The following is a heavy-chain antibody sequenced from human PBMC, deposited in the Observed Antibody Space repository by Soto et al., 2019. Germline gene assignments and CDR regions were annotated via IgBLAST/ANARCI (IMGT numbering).Heavy chain of an antibody. CDR2: IYHRGST. CDR3: ARAGDYPLTGAFDI. V-gene: IGHV4-4*02. D-gene: IGHD4-17*01. CDR1: GASISSNNW. Sequence: SETLSLTCAVSGASISSNNWWSWVRQPPGKGLEWIGEIYHRGSTNYNPSHKSRVTISVDKSKNQFSLKLSSVTAADTAVYYCARAGDYPLTGAFDIWGQGTMVTVSS. J-gene: IGHJ3*02.